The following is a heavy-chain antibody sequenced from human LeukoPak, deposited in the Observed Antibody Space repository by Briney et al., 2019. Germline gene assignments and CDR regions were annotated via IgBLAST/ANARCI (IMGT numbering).Heavy chain of an antibody. D-gene: IGHD3-16*02. CDR2: IIPIFGTA. Sequence: SVKVSCKASGGTFSSYAISWVRQAPGQGLEWMGGIIPIFGTANYAQKSQGRVTITADESTSTAYMELSSLRSEDTAVYYCASIYDYVWGSYRDYGMDVWGKGTTVTVSS. CDR1: GGTFSSYA. V-gene: IGHV1-69*01. J-gene: IGHJ6*04. CDR3: ASIYDYVWGSYRDYGMDV.